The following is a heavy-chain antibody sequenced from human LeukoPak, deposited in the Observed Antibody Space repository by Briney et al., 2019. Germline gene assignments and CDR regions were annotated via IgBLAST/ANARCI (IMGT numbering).Heavy chain of an antibody. J-gene: IGHJ6*02. CDR3: AKAGHYYYYGMDV. CDR1: GFTFGNSW. V-gene: IGHV3-23*01. CDR2: ISGSGGST. D-gene: IGHD1-14*01. Sequence: GGSLRLSCAASGFTFGNSWVHWVRQAPGKGLEWVSAISGSGGSTYYADSVKGRLTISRDNSKNTLYLQMNSLRAEDTAVYYCAKAGHYYYYGMDVWGQGTTVTVSS.